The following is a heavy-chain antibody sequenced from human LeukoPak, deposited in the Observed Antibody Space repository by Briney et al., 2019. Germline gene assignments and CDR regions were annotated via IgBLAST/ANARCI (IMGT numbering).Heavy chain of an antibody. D-gene: IGHD6-19*01. V-gene: IGHV4-38-2*02. CDR2: IHRSGST. J-gene: IGHJ4*02. CDR1: GYSISSGYH. CDR3: ARDRAVAGTWDY. Sequence: PSETLSLTCVVSGYSISSGYHCGWIRQPPGRGLEWIASIHRSGSTYYNPSLKGRVTISADTSKNHFSLRLSSVTAADTAVYYCARDRAVAGTWDYWGQGTLVTVSS.